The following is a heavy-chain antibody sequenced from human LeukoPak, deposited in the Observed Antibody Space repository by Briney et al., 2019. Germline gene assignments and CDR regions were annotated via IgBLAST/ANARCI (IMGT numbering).Heavy chain of an antibody. J-gene: IGHJ3*02. D-gene: IGHD3-10*01. CDR2: ISSSSSYI. CDR3: ASEGRTNAFDI. V-gene: IGHV3-21*01. CDR1: AFTFSGSA. Sequence: GGSLRLSCAASAFTFSGSAIHWVRQAPGKGLEWVSSISSSSSYIYYADSVKGRFTISRDNAKDSLYLQMNSLRAEDTAVYYCASEGRTNAFDIWGQGTMVTVSS.